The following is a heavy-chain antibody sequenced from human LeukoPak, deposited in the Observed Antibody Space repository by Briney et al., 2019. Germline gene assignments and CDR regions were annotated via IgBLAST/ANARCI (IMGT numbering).Heavy chain of an antibody. V-gene: IGHV1-18*01. CDR3: ARVLSENFGVLNNWFDP. CDR1: GYTFTSYG. D-gene: IGHD3-3*01. J-gene: IGHJ5*02. Sequence: ASVKVSCKASGYTFTSYGISWVRQAPGQGLVWMGWISAYNGNTNYAQKLQGRATMTTDTSTSTAYMELRSLRSDDTAVYYCARVLSENFGVLNNWFDPWGQGTLVTVSS. CDR2: ISAYNGNT.